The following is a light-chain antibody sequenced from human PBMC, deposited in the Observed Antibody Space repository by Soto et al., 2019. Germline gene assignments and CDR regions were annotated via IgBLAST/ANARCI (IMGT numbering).Light chain of an antibody. J-gene: IGKJ2*01. V-gene: IGKV1-5*01. CDR3: PQYKSYFT. CDR2: DAF. CDR1: QSVGRW. Sequence: DIQMTQSPSTLSASIGDTVTITCRASQSVGRWLAWYQQKPGKAPKLLIYDAFNLESGVPSRFSGSGYATEFTVTISSLQPDDFVTYYCPQYKSYFTFCQGTQLEIK.